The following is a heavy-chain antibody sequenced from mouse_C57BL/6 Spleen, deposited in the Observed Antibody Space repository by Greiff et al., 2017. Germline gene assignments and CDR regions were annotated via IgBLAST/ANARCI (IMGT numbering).Heavy chain of an antibody. CDR2: IWGDGST. CDR1: GFSLTSYG. V-gene: IGHV2-3*01. J-gene: IGHJ4*01. Sequence: QVQLKESGPGLVAPSQSLSITCTVSGFSLTSYGVSWVRQPQGKGLEWLGVIWGDGSTNYHSALISSLSISKDNSKCQVFLKLNSLQTDDTATYYCARYDYDDDYCAMDYWGQGTSVTVSS. D-gene: IGHD2-4*01. CDR3: ARYDYDDDYCAMDY.